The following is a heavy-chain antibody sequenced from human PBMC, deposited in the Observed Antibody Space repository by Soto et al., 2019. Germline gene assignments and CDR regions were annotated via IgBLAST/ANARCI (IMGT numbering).Heavy chain of an antibody. V-gene: IGHV4-61*08. Sequence: SETLSLTCAVSGGSISSGGYYWSWIRQPPGKGLEWIGYFYYTGSTNYNPSLKSRVTISIDASKNQFSLRLSSVTAADTAVYYCARSMHYSDGSNYSPFDYWGQGTLVTVSS. CDR2: FYYTGST. CDR3: ARSMHYSDGSNYSPFDY. J-gene: IGHJ4*02. CDR1: GGSISSGGYY. D-gene: IGHD3-22*01.